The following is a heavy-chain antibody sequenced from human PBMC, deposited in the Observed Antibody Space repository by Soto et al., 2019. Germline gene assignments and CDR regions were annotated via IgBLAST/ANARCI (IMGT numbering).Heavy chain of an antibody. V-gene: IGHV4-30-4*01. Sequence: PSETLSLTCTVSGGSINTVDYYWSWIRQPPGKGLEWIGYMYYTGSTYYNPSLQSRLTISVDTSKNQFSLKLSSVTAADTAVYYCARSSLDYRNSLHFQHWGQGTLVTVSS. D-gene: IGHD4-4*01. CDR1: GGSINTVDYY. CDR2: MYYTGST. CDR3: ARSSLDYRNSLHFQH. J-gene: IGHJ1*01.